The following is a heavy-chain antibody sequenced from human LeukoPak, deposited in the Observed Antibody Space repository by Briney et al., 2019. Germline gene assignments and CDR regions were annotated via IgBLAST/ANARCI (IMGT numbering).Heavy chain of an antibody. CDR3: ATPWEYYYDSSGYYDY. CDR1: GGSISSYY. Sequence: PSETLSLTCTVSGGSISSYYWSWIRQPAGKGLEWIGRIYTSGSTNYNPSLKSRVTISVDTSKNQFSLKLSSVTAADTAVYYCATPWEYYYDSSGYYDYWGQGTLVTVSS. CDR2: IYTSGST. D-gene: IGHD3-22*01. V-gene: IGHV4-4*07. J-gene: IGHJ4*02.